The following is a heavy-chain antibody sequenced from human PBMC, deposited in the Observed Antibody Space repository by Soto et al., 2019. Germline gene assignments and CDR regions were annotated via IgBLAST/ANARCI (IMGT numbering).Heavy chain of an antibody. J-gene: IGHJ4*02. D-gene: IGHD6-13*01. CDR1: GFTFSSYA. CDR2: ISGSGGST. V-gene: IGHV3-23*01. CDR3: AKDVSYRRSWYDYFEY. Sequence: EVQLLESGGGLVQPGGSLRLSCAASGFTFSSYAMRWVRQAPAKGLEWVSAISGSGGSTYYADSMKGRFTFSRDNSKNTLYLQMNSLRAVHTAVYYCAKDVSYRRSWYDYFEYWGQGPLVTGAS.